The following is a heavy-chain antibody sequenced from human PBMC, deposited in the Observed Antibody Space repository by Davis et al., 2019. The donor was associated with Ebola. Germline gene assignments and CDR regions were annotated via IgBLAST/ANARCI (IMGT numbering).Heavy chain of an antibody. CDR2: IIPIFGIA. V-gene: IGHV1-69*04. J-gene: IGHJ5*02. Sequence: SVTVSCKASGGTFSSYAISWVRQAPGQGLEWMGRIIPIFGIANYAQKFQGRVTITADKSTSTAYMELSSLRSDDTAVYYCARGITMVRGRDWFDPWGQGTLVTVSS. D-gene: IGHD3-10*01. CDR1: GGTFSSYA. CDR3: ARGITMVRGRDWFDP.